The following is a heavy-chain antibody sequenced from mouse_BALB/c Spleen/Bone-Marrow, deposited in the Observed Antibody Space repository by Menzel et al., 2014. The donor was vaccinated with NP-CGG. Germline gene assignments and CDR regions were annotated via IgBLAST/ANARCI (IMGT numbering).Heavy chain of an antibody. J-gene: IGHJ1*01. CDR3: ARGGWDWFFDV. Sequence: EVQLQQSGPELVKPGASVKISCKASGYSFTGNYMHWVKQSHVKSLEWIGRINPYNGATSYNQNFKDKASLTVDKSSSTAYMELHSLTSEDSAVYYCARGGWDWFFDVWGAGTTVTVSS. CDR2: INPYNGAT. V-gene: IGHV1-31*01. CDR1: GYSFTGNY.